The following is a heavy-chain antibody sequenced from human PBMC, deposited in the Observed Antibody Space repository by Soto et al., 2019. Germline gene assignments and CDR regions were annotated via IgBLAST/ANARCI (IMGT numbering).Heavy chain of an antibody. J-gene: IGHJ3*02. V-gene: IGHV3-33*01. CDR3: ARRRHNDAFDI. Sequence: GGSLRLSCAASGFTFSSYGMHWVRQAPGKGLEWVAVIWYDGSNKYYADSVKGRFTISRDNSKNTLYLQMNSLRAEDTAVYYCARRRHNDAFDIWGQGTMVTVSS. CDR2: IWYDGSNK. CDR1: GFTFSSYG.